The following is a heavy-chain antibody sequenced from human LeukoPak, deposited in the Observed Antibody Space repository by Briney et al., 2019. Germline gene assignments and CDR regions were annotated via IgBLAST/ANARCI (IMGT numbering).Heavy chain of an antibody. V-gene: IGHV4-4*02. CDR3: ARPYSSSWFLDAFDI. CDR2: IYHSGST. J-gene: IGHJ3*02. Sequence: PSETLSLTCAVSGGSISSSNWWSWVRQPPGKGLEWIGEIYHSGSTNYNPSLKSRVTISVDKSKNQFSLKLSSVTAADTAVYYCARPYSSSWFLDAFDIWGQGTMVTVSS. CDR1: GGSISSSNW. D-gene: IGHD6-13*01.